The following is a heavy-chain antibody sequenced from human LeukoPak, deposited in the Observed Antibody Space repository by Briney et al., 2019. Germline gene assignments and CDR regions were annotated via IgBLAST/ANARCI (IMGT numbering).Heavy chain of an antibody. J-gene: IGHJ6*03. V-gene: IGHV1-69*05. CDR2: IIPIFGTA. CDR3: ARGGGYVNDYYMDV. CDR1: GGTSSSYA. Sequence: GASVKVSCKASGGTSSSYAIGWVRQAPGQGLEWMGGIIPIFGTANYAQKFQGKVTITTDESTSTAYMELSSLRSEDTAVYYCARGGGYVNDYYMDVWGKGTTVTVSS. D-gene: IGHD5-12*01.